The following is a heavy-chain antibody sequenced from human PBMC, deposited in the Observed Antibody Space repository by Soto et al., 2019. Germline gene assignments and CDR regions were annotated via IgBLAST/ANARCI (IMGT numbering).Heavy chain of an antibody. J-gene: IGHJ4*02. CDR2: INPSGGST. V-gene: IGHV1-46*03. CDR3: ARAQGSAIPRYCSGGSCYSFYFAY. Sequence: ASVKVSCKASGYTFTSYYIHWVRQAPGQGLEWMGIINPSGGSTSYAQKFQGRVTMTRDTSTSTVYMELSSLRSEDTAVYYCARAQGSAIPRYCSGGSCYSFYFAYWGQGTLVTVSS. D-gene: IGHD2-15*01. CDR1: GYTFTSYY.